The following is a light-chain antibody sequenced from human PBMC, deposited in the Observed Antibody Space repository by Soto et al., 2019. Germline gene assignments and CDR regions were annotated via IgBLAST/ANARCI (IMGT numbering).Light chain of an antibody. Sequence: DIQMTQSPSTLSASVGDRVTITCRASQSISSWLAWYQQKPGTAPNLLIYKASTLQSGVPSRFSGSGSGTEFTLTISSLHLDDSATSYCQQYSDNWTFGHGTKV. CDR1: QSISSW. CDR2: KAS. J-gene: IGKJ1*01. V-gene: IGKV1-5*03. CDR3: QQYSDNWT.